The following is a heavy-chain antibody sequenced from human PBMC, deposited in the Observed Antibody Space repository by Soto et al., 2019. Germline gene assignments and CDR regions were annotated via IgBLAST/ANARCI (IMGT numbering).Heavy chain of an antibody. CDR3: ARSPISGWGPLGDYYYGMDV. CDR2: LYHSGST. Sequence: SETLSLTCAVSGGSISSGGYSWSWIRPPPGKGLEWIGYLYHSGSTYYNPSLKSRVTISVDRSKNQFSLKLSSVTAADTAVYYCARSPISGWGPLGDYYYGMDVWGQGTTVTVSS. CDR1: GGSISSGGYS. D-gene: IGHD6-19*01. J-gene: IGHJ6*02. V-gene: IGHV4-30-2*01.